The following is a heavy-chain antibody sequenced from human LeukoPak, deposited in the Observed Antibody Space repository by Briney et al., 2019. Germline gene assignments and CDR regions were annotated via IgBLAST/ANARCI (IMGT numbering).Heavy chain of an antibody. V-gene: IGHV1-18*01. CDR1: GYTFTSYG. Sequence: GASVKVSCKASGYTFTSYGITWLRQAPGQRLEWMGWISAYTGNTNYTQKFQGRVTMTIDTSTTTAYMELRSLTSDDTAVYYCARGGNMIRGVMTYLQHWGQGSLVTVSS. CDR2: ISAYTGNT. CDR3: ARGGNMIRGVMTYLQH. D-gene: IGHD3-10*01. J-gene: IGHJ1*01.